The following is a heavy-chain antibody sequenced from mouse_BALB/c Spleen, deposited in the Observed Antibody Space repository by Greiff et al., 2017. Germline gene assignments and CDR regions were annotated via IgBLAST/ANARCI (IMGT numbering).Heavy chain of an antibody. V-gene: IGHV10-1*02. CDR1: GFTFNTYA. J-gene: IGHJ3*01. CDR2: IRSKSNNYAT. Sequence: EVQLVESGGGLVQPKGSLKLSCAASGFTFNTYAMNWVRQAPGKGLEWVARIRSKSNNYATYYADSVKDRFTISRDDSQSMLYLQMNNLKTEDTAMYYCVRHAGTYWGQGTLVTVSA. CDR3: VRHAGTY.